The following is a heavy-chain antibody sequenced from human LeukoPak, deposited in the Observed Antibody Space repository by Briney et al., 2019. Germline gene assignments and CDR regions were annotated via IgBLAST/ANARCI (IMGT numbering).Heavy chain of an antibody. Sequence: GRSLRLSCAASGFTFDDYAMHWVRQAPGKGLEWVSGISWNSGSIGYADSVKGRFTISRDNAKNSLYLQMNSLRAEDMALYYCAKSYSSSWYGAFDIWGQGTMVTVSS. CDR2: ISWNSGSI. V-gene: IGHV3-9*03. J-gene: IGHJ3*02. CDR3: AKSYSSSWYGAFDI. D-gene: IGHD6-13*01. CDR1: GFTFDDYA.